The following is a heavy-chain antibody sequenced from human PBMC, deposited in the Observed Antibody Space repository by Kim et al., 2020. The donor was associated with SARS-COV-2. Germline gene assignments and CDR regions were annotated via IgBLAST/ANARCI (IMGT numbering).Heavy chain of an antibody. V-gene: IGHV3-21*01. CDR1: GFTFSSYS. D-gene: IGHD6-13*01. CDR3: ARDSWVEAAAGTPYYYYGMDV. CDR2: ISSSSSYI. Sequence: GGSLRLSCAASGFTFSSYSMNWVRQAPGKGLEWVSSISSSSSYIYYADSVKGRFTISRDNAKNSLYLQMNSLRAEDTAVYYCARDSWVEAAAGTPYYYYGMDVWGQETTVTVSS. J-gene: IGHJ6*02.